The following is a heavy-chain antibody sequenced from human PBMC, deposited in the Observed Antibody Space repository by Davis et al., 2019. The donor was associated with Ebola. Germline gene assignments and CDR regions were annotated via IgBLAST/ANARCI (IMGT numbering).Heavy chain of an antibody. D-gene: IGHD3-22*01. CDR3: ARAPYYYDVSGFYVDF. V-gene: IGHV3-30*03. CDR2: ISYDGSKK. CDR1: GFTFRSYG. J-gene: IGHJ4*02. Sequence: GGSLRLSCAASGFTFRSYGMHWVRQAPGKGLEWVALISYDGSKKYYADSVKGRFTISRDNSKNTLYLQMNSLRAEDTAVYYCARAPYYYDVSGFYVDFWGQGTLVTVSS.